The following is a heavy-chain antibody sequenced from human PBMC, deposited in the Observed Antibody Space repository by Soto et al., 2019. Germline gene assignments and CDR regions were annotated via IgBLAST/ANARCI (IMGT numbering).Heavy chain of an antibody. J-gene: IGHJ6*04. CDR3: GRVDAISRVYVFWSGPLYYYGMDV. V-gene: IGHV3-33*01. CDR1: GFTFSSYG. Sequence: GGSLRLSCAASGFTFSSYGMHWVRQAPGKGLEWVAVIWYDGSNKYYADSVKGRFTISRDNSKNTLYLQMNSLRAEDTAVYYYGRVDAISRVYVFWSGPLYYYGMDVWGKGTTVPVSS. D-gene: IGHD3-3*01. CDR2: IWYDGSNK.